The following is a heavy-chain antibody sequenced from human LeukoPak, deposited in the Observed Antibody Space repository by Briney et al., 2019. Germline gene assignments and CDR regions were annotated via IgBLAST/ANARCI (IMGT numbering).Heavy chain of an antibody. CDR1: GYTLTELS. V-gene: IGHV1-24*01. J-gene: IGHJ3*02. D-gene: IGHD6-13*01. CDR2: FDPEDGET. CDR3: ATLLTPSSSWYDAFDI. Sequence: ASVDVSCKVSGYTLTELSMHWVRQAPGKGLEWMGGFDPEDGETIYAQKFQGRVTMTEDTSTDTAYMELSSLRSEDTAVYYCATLLTPSSSWYDAFDIWGQGTMVTVSS.